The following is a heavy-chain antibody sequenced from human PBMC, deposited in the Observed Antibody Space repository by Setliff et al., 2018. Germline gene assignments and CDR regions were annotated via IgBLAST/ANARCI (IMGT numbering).Heavy chain of an antibody. CDR2: IYHSGST. CDR3: ARHRERYSGYGWRDWYFDL. Sequence: SETLSLTCAVSGCSISSGFYWGWIRQPPGKGLEWIGSIYHSGSTYHNPSESQVTISVDTSKNQFSLKMSPVTAADTAVYYCARHRERYSGYGWRDWYFDLWGRGTLVTVSS. V-gene: IGHV4-38-2*01. CDR1: GCSISSGFY. D-gene: IGHD5-12*01. J-gene: IGHJ2*01.